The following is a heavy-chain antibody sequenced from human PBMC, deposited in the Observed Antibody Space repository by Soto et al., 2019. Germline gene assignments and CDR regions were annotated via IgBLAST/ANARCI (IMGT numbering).Heavy chain of an antibody. CDR2: INHSGST. V-gene: IGHV4-34*01. J-gene: IGHJ5*02. D-gene: IGHD6-13*01. CDR1: GGSFSGYY. Sequence: SETLSLTCAVYGGSFSGYYWSWIRQPPGKGLEWIGEINHSGSTNYNPSLKSRVTISVDTSKNQFSLKLSSVTAADTAVYYCARDKAAAAGYDPWGQGTLVTVSS. CDR3: ARDKAAAAGYDP.